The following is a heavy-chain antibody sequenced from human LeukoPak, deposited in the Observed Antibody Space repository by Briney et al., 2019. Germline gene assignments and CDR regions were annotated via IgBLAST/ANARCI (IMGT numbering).Heavy chain of an antibody. J-gene: IGHJ4*02. CDR2: IKQDGSEK. D-gene: IGHD4-23*01. V-gene: IGHV3-7*01. CDR3: ARDYGG. Sequence: GGSLRLSCAASGFTFSTYWMSWVCQTPGKGLEWVANIKQDGSEKYYVDSVKGRFTVSRDNAKNSLYLQMNNLKAEDTAVYYCARDYGGWGQGTLVTVSS. CDR1: GFTFSTYW.